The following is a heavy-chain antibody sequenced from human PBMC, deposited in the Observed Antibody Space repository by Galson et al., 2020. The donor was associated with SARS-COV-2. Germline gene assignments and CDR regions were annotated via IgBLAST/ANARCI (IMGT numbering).Heavy chain of an antibody. Sequence: SETLSLTCTVSGGSISSSSYYWGWIRQPPGKGLEWIGSIYYSGSTYYNPSLKSRVTISVDTSKNQFSLKLSSVTAADTAVYYCARHLLWFGEFHRDAFDIWCQGTMVTVSS. CDR2: IYYSGST. V-gene: IGHV4-39*01. D-gene: IGHD3-10*01. CDR1: GGSISSSSYY. J-gene: IGHJ3*02. CDR3: ARHLLWFGEFHRDAFDI.